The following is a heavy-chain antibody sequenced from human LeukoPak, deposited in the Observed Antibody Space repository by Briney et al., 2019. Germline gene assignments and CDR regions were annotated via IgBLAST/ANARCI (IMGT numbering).Heavy chain of an antibody. CDR2: INPNIGGT. V-gene: IGHV1-2*06. Sequence: KPGASVKVSCKASGYTFIDYFIYWVRQAPGQGLEWVGRINPNIGGTKYAQKFQGRVTMTRDTSISTAYMELTRLRPDDTAVYYCARGSATWYFDYWGQGTLVTVSS. J-gene: IGHJ4*02. CDR3: ARGSATWYFDY. CDR1: GYTFIDYF.